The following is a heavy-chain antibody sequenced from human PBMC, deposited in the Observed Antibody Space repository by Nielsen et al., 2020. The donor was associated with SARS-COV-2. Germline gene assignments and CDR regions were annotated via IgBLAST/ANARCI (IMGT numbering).Heavy chain of an antibody. D-gene: IGHD1/OR15-1a*01. J-gene: IGHJ6*02. Sequence: ASVKVSCKASGGTFSSYGISWVRQAPGQGLEWMGWISAYNGNTNYARKLQGRVTMTTDTSTSTAYMELRSLRSDDTAVYYCARDILEHPTRGMDVWGQGTTVTVSS. CDR1: GGTFSSYG. CDR2: ISAYNGNT. V-gene: IGHV1-18*01. CDR3: ARDILEHPTRGMDV.